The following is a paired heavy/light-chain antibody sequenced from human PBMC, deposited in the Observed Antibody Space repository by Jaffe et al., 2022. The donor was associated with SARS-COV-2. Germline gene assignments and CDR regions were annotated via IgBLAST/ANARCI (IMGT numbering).Light chain of an antibody. CDR3: SSYTSSSAYV. CDR1: SSDVGGYNY. V-gene: IGLV2-14*01. CDR2: EVS. Sequence: QSALTQPASVSGSPGQSITISCTGTSSDVGGYNYVSWYQQHPGKAPKLMIYEVSNRPSGVSNRFSGSKSGNTASLTISGLQAEDEADYYCSSYTSSSAYVFGTGTKVTVL. J-gene: IGLJ1*01.
Heavy chain of an antibody. CDR3: AKDIATPAHSYCGGDCYSGLPYYGMDV. CDR1: GFTFDDYT. D-gene: IGHD2-21*02. Sequence: EVQLVESGGVVVQPGGSLRLSCAASGFTFDDYTMHWVRQAPGKGLEWVSLISWDGGSTYYADSVKGRFTISRDNSKNSLYLQMNSLRTEDTALYYCAKDIATPAHSYCGGDCYSGLPYYGMDVWGQGTTVTVSS. J-gene: IGHJ6*02. CDR2: ISWDGGST. V-gene: IGHV3-43*01.